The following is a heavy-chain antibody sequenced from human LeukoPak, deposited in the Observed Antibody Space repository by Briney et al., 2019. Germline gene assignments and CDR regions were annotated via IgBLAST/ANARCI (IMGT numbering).Heavy chain of an antibody. D-gene: IGHD3-22*01. CDR2: IYYSGST. Sequence: PSETLSLTCTVSGGSISSSSYYWGWIRQPPGKGLEWIGSIYYSGSTYYNPSLKSRVTISVDTSKNQFSLKLSSVTAADTAVYYCARLVEVSDSSGYYDYWGQGTLVTVSS. V-gene: IGHV4-39*01. CDR3: ARLVEVSDSSGYYDY. CDR1: GGSISSSSYY. J-gene: IGHJ4*02.